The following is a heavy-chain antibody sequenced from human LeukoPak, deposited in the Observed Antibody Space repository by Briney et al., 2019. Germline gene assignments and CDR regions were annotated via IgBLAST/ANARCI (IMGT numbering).Heavy chain of an antibody. CDR2: ISYDGSNK. CDR3: ARDLGQYYDTSDNWFDP. CDR1: GFTFSSYA. D-gene: IGHD3-22*01. Sequence: GGSLRLSCAASGFTFSSYAMHWVRQAPGKGLEWVAVISYDGSNKKYADSVKGRFTISRDNAKNTLNLQMNSLRAEDTAVYYCARDLGQYYDTSDNWFDPWGQGTLVTVSS. V-gene: IGHV3-30*04. J-gene: IGHJ5*02.